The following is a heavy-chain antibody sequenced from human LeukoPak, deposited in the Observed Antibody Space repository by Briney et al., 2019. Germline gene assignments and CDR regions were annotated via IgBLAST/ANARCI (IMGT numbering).Heavy chain of an antibody. J-gene: IGHJ4*02. V-gene: IGHV4-39*01. D-gene: IGHD4-23*01. Sequence: SETLSLTCTVSGGSISSSSYYWGWIRQPPGKGLEWIGSIYYSGSTYYNPSLKSRVTISVDTSKNQFSLKLSSVTAADTAVYYCARLLGNYSFDYRGQGTLVTVSS. CDR1: GGSISSSSYY. CDR3: ARLLGNYSFDY. CDR2: IYYSGST.